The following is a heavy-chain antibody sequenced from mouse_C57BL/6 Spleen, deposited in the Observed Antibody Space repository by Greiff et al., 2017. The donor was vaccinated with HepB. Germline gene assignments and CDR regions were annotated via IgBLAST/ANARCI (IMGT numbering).Heavy chain of an antibody. J-gene: IGHJ4*01. CDR2: ILPSIGRT. V-gene: IGHV15-2*01. D-gene: IGHD6-5*01. CDR3: ARGALYYYAMDY. Sequence: VQLQQSGSELRSPGSSVKLSCKDFDSEVFPIAYMSWVRQKPGHGFEWIGGILPSIGRTIYGEKFEDKATLDADTLSNTAYLELNSLTSEDSAIYYCARGALYYYAMDYWGQGTSVTVSS. CDR1: DSEVFPIAY.